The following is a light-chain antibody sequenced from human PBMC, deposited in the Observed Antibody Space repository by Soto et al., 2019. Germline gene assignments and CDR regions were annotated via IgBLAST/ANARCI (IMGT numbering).Light chain of an antibody. J-gene: IGLJ2*01. CDR2: DVS. V-gene: IGLV2-14*01. Sequence: QSALTQPASVSGSPGQSITISCTGTSSDIGTYNYVSWYQHHPGKVPKLMIYDVSNRPSGVSNRFSGSKSGNTASLTISGLQAEDEAEYYCSSYSSSSTLLLFGGGTKVTVL. CDR1: SSDIGTYNY. CDR3: SSYSSSSTLLL.